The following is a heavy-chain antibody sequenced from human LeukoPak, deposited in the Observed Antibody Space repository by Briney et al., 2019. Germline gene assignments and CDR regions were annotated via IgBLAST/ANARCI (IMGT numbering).Heavy chain of an antibody. CDR3: ARDRGYSYASDYYGMDV. CDR1: GGSISSYY. V-gene: IGHV4-4*07. Sequence: SETLSLTYTVSGGSISSYYWSWIRQPAGKGLEWIGRIYTSGSTNYNPSLKSRVTMSVDTSKNQFSLKLSSVTAADTAVYYCARDRGYSYASDYYGMDVWGQGTTVTVS. D-gene: IGHD5-18*01. J-gene: IGHJ6*02. CDR2: IYTSGST.